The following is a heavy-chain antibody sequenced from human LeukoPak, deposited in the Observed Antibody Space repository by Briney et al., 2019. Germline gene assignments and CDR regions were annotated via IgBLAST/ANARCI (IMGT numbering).Heavy chain of an antibody. CDR1: GGSISSSSYY. V-gene: IGHV4-39*01. J-gene: IGHJ4*02. CDR3: ATPRGTTMFSFFDY. CDR2: IYYRGNT. Sequence: SETLSLTCIVSGGSISSSSYYWGWIRQPPGKGLEWIGYIYYRGNTYYNPSLQSRVTISVDTSKNQFSLKLTSLTAADTAVYYCATPRGTTMFSFFDYWGQGALVTVSS. D-gene: IGHD1-1*01.